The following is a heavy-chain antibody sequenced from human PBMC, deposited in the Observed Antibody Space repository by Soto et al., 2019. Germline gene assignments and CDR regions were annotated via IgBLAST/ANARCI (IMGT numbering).Heavy chain of an antibody. CDR2: ISSTTNYI. CDR3: ARESEDLTSNFDY. J-gene: IGHJ4*02. CDR1: GFTFTRYS. V-gene: IGHV3-21*06. Sequence: GGSLRLSCAASGFTFTRYSMNWVRQAPGKGLEWVTSISSTTNYIYYGDSMKGRFTISRDNAKNSLYLEMNSLRAEDTAVYYCARESEDLTSNFDYWGQGTLVTVSS.